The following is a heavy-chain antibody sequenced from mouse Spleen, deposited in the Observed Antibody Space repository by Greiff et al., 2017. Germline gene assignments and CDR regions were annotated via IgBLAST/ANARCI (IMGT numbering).Heavy chain of an antibody. CDR2: IWSGGST. CDR3: ARSPYYGYVGAMDY. V-gene: IGHV2-2*01. D-gene: IGHD1-2*01. J-gene: IGHJ4*01. CDR1: GFSLTSYG. Sequence: VKLKESGPGLVQPSQSLSITCTVSGFSLTSYGVHWVRQSPGKGLEWLGVIWSGGSTDYNAAFISRLSISKDNSKSQVFFKMNSLQADDTAIYYCARSPYYGYVGAMDYWGQGTSVTVSS.